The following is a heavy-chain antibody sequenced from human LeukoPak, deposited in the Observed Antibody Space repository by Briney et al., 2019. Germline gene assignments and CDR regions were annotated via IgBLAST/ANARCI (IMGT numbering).Heavy chain of an antibody. Sequence: SGTLSLTCAVSGDSINTNNWWHWVRQPPGKGLEWIGEIHPSGTTYYNPSLKSRVTISVDTSKNQFSLKLSSVTAADTAVYYCVRGSITMVRGVPGYFDYWGQGTLVTVSS. V-gene: IGHV4-4*02. D-gene: IGHD3-10*01. CDR2: IHPSGTT. CDR1: GDSINTNNW. CDR3: VRGSITMVRGVPGYFDY. J-gene: IGHJ4*02.